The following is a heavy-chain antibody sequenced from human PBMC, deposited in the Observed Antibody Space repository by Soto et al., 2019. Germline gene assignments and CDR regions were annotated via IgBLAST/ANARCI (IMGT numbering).Heavy chain of an antibody. J-gene: IGHJ3*02. CDR2: INPSDGST. D-gene: IGHD6-13*01. V-gene: IGHV1-46*01. CDR1: GSTFTSYY. CDR3: ARDLLSSSRRQDAFDI. Sequence: ASVKVSCKASGSTFTSYYMSWLRQAPGQGLEWMGIINPSDGSTSYAQKFQGRVTMTRDTSTSTVYMELSSLRSEDTAVYYCARDLLSSSRRQDAFDIWGQGTMVTVSS.